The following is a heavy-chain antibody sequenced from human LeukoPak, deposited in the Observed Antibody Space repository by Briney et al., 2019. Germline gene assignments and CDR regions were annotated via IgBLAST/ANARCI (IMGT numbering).Heavy chain of an antibody. J-gene: IGHJ6*03. Sequence: GGSLRLSCAASGFTFSSYAMSWVRQAPGKGLEWVSAISGSGGSTYYADSVKGRFTISRDNSKNTLYLQMNSLRAEDTAVYYCARADGIAVARDYYYMDVWGKGTTVTVSS. CDR2: ISGSGGST. D-gene: IGHD6-19*01. CDR1: GFTFSSYA. CDR3: ARADGIAVARDYYYMDV. V-gene: IGHV3-23*01.